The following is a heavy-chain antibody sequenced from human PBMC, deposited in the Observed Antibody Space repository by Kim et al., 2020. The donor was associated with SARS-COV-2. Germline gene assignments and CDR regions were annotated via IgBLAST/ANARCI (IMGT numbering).Heavy chain of an antibody. CDR1: GYTFTSYG. Sequence: ASVKVSCKASGYTFTSYGISWVRQAPGQGLEWMGWISAYNGNTNYAQKLQGRVTMTTDTSTSTAYMELRSLRSDDTAVYYCARDQITMVRGVIMYYYYGMDVWGQGTTVTVSS. V-gene: IGHV1-18*04. J-gene: IGHJ6*02. CDR2: ISAYNGNT. CDR3: ARDQITMVRGVIMYYYYGMDV. D-gene: IGHD3-10*01.